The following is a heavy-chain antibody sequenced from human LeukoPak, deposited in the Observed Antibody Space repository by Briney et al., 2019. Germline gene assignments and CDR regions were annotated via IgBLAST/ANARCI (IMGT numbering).Heavy chain of an antibody. CDR1: GYSFTGYA. CDR2: ISAYNGNT. D-gene: IGHD3-9*01. V-gene: IGHV1-18*01. CDR3: ARGGADYDILSGHYLGY. J-gene: IGHJ4*02. Sequence: GASVKVSCKASGYSFTGYAMNWVRQAPGQGLEGVGWISAYNGNTNYAQSLQGRLTMTTETSTSTAYMELRSLRSGDTAIYYCARGGADYDILSGHYLGYWGQGTLVTVSS.